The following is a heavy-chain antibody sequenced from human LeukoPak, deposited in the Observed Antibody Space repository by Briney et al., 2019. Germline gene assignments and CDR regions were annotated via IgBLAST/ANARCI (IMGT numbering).Heavy chain of an antibody. CDR3: AKNREPYSSSWYDFDY. J-gene: IGHJ4*02. Sequence: PGGSLRLSCAASGFTFSSYAMHWVRQAPGKGLEWVAVISYDGSNKYYADSVKGRFTISRDNSKNTLYLQMNSLRAEDTAVYYCAKNREPYSSSWYDFDYWGQGTLVTVSS. V-gene: IGHV3-30-3*02. CDR1: GFTFSSYA. D-gene: IGHD6-13*01. CDR2: ISYDGSNK.